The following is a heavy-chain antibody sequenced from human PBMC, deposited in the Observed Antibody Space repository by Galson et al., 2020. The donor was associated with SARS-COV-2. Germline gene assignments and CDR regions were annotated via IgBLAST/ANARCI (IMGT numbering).Heavy chain of an antibody. J-gene: IGHJ4*02. Sequence: TGGSLRLSCAASGFTVSSNYMSWVRQAPGKGLEWVSVIYSGGSTYYADSVKGRFTISRHNSKNTLYLQMNSLGAEDTAVYYCARDRGIQLLDYWGQGTLVTVSS. CDR2: IYSGGST. V-gene: IGHV3-53*04. D-gene: IGHD5-18*01. CDR1: GFTVSSNY. CDR3: ARDRGIQLLDY.